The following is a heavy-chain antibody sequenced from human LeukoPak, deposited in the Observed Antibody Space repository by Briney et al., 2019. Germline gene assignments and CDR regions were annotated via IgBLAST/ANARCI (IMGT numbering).Heavy chain of an antibody. CDR2: LNPNSGVT. V-gene: IGHV1-2*02. CDR1: GYTFTGYY. D-gene: IGHD3-22*01. J-gene: IGHJ3*02. Sequence: ASVKVSCKASGYTFTGYYMHWVRHAPGQGLQWLGWLNPNSGVTNYAQKFQGRVTMTRDTSISTAYLELSRLRSDDTAVYYCARVSDSSGYYYAFDIWGQGTMVTVSA. CDR3: ARVSDSSGYYYAFDI.